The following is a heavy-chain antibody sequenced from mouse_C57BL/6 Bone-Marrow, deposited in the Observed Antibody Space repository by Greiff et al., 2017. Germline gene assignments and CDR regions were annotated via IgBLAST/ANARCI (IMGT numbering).Heavy chain of an antibody. CDR3: ARDYGSSYWYFDV. D-gene: IGHD1-1*01. J-gene: IGHJ1*03. CDR2: IYPRDGST. CDR1: GYTFTSYD. V-gene: IGHV1-85*01. Sequence: VQLQHSGPELVKPGASVKLSCKASGYTFTSYDITWVKQRPGQGLEWIGWIYPRDGSTKYNEKFKGKATLTVDTSSSTAYMELHSLTSEDSAVYCCARDYGSSYWYFDVWGTGTTVTVSS.